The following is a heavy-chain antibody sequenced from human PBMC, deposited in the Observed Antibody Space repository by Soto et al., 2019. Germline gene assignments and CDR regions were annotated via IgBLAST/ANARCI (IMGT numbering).Heavy chain of an antibody. Sequence: GGSLRLSCAASGFTFSSYGMHWVRQAPGKGLEWVAVIWYDGSNKYYADSVKGRFTISRDNSKNTLYLQMNSLRAEDTAVYYCAREGYSYGPKDYWGQGTLVTVSS. CDR2: IWYDGSNK. CDR3: AREGYSYGPKDY. D-gene: IGHD5-18*01. CDR1: GFTFSSYG. J-gene: IGHJ4*02. V-gene: IGHV3-33*01.